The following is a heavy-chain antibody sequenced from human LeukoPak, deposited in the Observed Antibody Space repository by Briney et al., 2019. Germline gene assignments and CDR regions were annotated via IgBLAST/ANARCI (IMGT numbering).Heavy chain of an antibody. CDR2: IYTSGST. Sequence: PSETLSLTCTVSGGSISSGSYYWSWIRQPAGKGLEWIGRIYTSGSTNYNPSLKSRVTISADTSKNQFSLKLSSVTAADTAVYYCARDLVVVVPAANENYYYYMDVWGKGTTVTVSS. CDR1: GGSISSGSYY. J-gene: IGHJ6*03. V-gene: IGHV4-61*02. CDR3: ARDLVVVVPAANENYYYYMDV. D-gene: IGHD2-2*01.